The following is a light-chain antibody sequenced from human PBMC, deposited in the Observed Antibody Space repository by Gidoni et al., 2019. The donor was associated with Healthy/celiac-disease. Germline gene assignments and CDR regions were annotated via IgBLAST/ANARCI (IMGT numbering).Light chain of an antibody. CDR3: MQALQTPLYT. CDR2: LGS. Sequence: TVMSPSPVSRLVTPGEPASISCRSSQSLLHSNGYNYLDWYLQKPGQSPQLLIYLGSNRASGVPDRFSGSGSGTDFTLKISRVEAEDVGVYYCMQALQTPLYTFGQGTKLEIK. V-gene: IGKV2-28*01. CDR1: QSLLHSNGYNY. J-gene: IGKJ2*01.